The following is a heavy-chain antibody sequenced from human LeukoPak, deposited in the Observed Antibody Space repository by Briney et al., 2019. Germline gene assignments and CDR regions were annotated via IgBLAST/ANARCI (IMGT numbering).Heavy chain of an antibody. CDR2: ISGGGGTT. CDR1: GFTFSTYA. J-gene: IGHJ2*01. Sequence: GGSLRLSCAASGFTFSTYAMNWVRQAPGKGLEWVSGISGGGGTTYYTDSVKGRFTISRDNSKNTLYLQMNSLRAEDTAVYYCAKSPLYRASAEGWYFDLWGRGTLVTVSS. CDR3: AKSPLYRASAEGWYFDL. V-gene: IGHV3-23*01. D-gene: IGHD5-12*01.